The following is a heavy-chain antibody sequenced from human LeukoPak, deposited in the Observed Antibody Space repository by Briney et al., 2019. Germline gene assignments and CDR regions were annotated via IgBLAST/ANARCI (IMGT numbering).Heavy chain of an antibody. D-gene: IGHD2-21*01. CDR3: AREFRESLDY. CDR1: GFTFSSYA. V-gene: IGHV3-30-3*01. Sequence: PGGSLRLSCAASGFTFSSYAMHWVRQAPGKGLEWMALISYDGSNTHYADSVKGRFTISRDNSKNTLYLQVNSLRAEDTAVYYCAREFRESLDYWGQGTLVTVSS. CDR2: ISYDGSNT. J-gene: IGHJ4*02.